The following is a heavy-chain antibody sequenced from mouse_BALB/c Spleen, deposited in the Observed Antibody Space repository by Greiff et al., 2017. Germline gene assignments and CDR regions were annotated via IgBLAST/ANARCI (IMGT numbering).Heavy chain of an antibody. CDR1: GFTFSSYT. V-gene: IGHV5-6-4*01. J-gene: IGHJ2*01. Sequence: EVMLVESGGGLVKPGGSLKLSCAASGFTFSSYTMSWVRQTPEKRLEWVATISSGGSYTYYPDSVKGRFTISRDNAKNTLYLQMSSLKSEDTAMYYCTTYDYWGRGTTLTVSS. CDR3: TTYDY. CDR2: ISSGGSYT.